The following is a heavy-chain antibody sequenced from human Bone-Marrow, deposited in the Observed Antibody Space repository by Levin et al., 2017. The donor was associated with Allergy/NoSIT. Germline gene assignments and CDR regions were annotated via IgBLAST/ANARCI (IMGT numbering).Heavy chain of an antibody. CDR1: GFTFSSYW. CDR3: ARVNGDSTYWYFDL. CDR2: IKQDGSEK. J-gene: IGHJ2*01. Sequence: PGGSLRLSCAASGFTFSSYWMSWVRQAPGKGLEWVANIKQDGSEKYYVDSVKGRFTISRDNAKNSLYLQMNSLRAEDTAVYYCARVNGDSTYWYFDLWGRGALVTVSS. V-gene: IGHV3-7*01. D-gene: IGHD4-17*01.